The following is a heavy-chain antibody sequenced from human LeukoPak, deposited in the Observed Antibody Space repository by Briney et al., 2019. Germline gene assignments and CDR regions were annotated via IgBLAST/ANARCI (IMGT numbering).Heavy chain of an antibody. CDR1: GYTFTDYY. CDR2: INPKTGDT. D-gene: IGHD3-3*01. V-gene: IGHV1-2*02. CDR3: ARDTARITIFGVAKYMDV. J-gene: IGHJ6*03. Sequence: ASVKVSCKASGYTFTDYYMHWVRQAPGQGLEWMGWINPKTGDTKYVQKFQGRVTMTRDGSINIAYMELSRLRSDDTAVYYCARDTARITIFGVAKYMDVWGRGTTVTVSS.